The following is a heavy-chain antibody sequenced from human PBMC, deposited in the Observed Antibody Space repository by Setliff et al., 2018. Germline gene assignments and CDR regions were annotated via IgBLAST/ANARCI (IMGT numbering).Heavy chain of an antibody. V-gene: IGHV3-23*01. CDR2: ISGSGGST. CDR3: AGQGPIFGSGLIPGFDQ. D-gene: IGHD3-3*01. CDR1: AFTFSRYA. Sequence: GGSLRLSCAASAFTFSRYAMSWVRQSPGKGLEWVSAISGSGGSTYYADSVKGRFTTSRDNSKNTLSLQMSSLRTEDTAIYFCAGQGPIFGSGLIPGFDQWGQGTMVTVSS. J-gene: IGHJ4*02.